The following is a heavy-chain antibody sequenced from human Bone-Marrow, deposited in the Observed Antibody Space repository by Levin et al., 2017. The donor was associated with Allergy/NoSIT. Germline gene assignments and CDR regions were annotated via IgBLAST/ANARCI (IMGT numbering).Heavy chain of an antibody. J-gene: IGHJ5*02. D-gene: IGHD2-8*01. V-gene: IGHV3-7*01. CDR2: INQDGSEK. Sequence: LSLTCAASGFRFSSYWMSWVRQAPGKGLEWVANINQDGSEKKYVDSVKGRFTISRDNAKTSLDLQMNSLRAEDSAVYYCARDRTEVPDCTNTNCYNWFDPWGLGTQVTVSS. CDR3: ARDRTEVPDCTNTNCYNWFDP. CDR1: GFRFSSYW.